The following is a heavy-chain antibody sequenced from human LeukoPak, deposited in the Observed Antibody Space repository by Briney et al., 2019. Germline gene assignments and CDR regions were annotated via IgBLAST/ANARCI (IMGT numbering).Heavy chain of an antibody. CDR2: INHSGST. Sequence: PPETPDLTCAVYGESFSGYHWSWICQPPGKGLEWIGEINHSGSTNHNPSLKSRVTISVHTSKNQFSLKVNSVTAADTAVYYCARQYCSATSCYFDYWGQGTPFSVSS. V-gene: IGHV4-34*01. CDR1: GESFSGYH. D-gene: IGHD2-2*01. CDR3: ARQYCSATSCYFDY. J-gene: IGHJ4*02.